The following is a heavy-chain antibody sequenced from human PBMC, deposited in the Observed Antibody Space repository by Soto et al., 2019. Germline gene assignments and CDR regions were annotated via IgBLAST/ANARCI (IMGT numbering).Heavy chain of an antibody. CDR3: ARPLIGNTVDL. CDR1: GYTFINYF. CDR2: VHPSCGTA. Sequence: QAQLLQSGAEMKKPGASVKVSCKASGYTFINYFIHWVRQAPGQGLEWIGIVHPSCGTADYAQKFKGRVTLTTDMSTRTVYMDLSNLRSEDTAVYYCARPLIGNTVDLWGQGTTVIVSS. V-gene: IGHV1-46*01. J-gene: IGHJ3*01. D-gene: IGHD1-7*01.